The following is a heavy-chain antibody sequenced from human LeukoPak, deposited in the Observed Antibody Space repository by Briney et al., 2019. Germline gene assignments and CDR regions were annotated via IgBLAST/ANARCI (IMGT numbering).Heavy chain of an antibody. Sequence: HSGGSLRLPCAASGFTFSRYWMRWVRQAPGKGLEGVANIKNDGSEEYYVDSVKGRFTISRDNARNSLFLQMNSLTVEDTAVYYCARAIRGSAVDTGDRWGQGTLVTVSS. CDR3: ARAIRGSAVDTGDR. J-gene: IGHJ4*02. CDR1: GFTFSRYW. CDR2: IKNDGSEE. D-gene: IGHD3-10*01. V-gene: IGHV3-7*01.